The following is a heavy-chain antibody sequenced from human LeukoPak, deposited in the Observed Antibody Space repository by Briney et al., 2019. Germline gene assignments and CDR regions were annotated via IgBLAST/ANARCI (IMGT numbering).Heavy chain of an antibody. J-gene: IGHJ6*04. D-gene: IGHD2-2*01. CDR3: AKEGDCSTTSCLTGGLDV. CDR1: GFIVSANY. Sequence: PGGSLRLSCAASGFIVSANYMSWVRQAPGKGLEWVSVIYTGGNTYYADSVKGRFTISRDNSKNTVYLQMTSLRAEDTAVYYCAKEGDCSTTSCLTGGLDVWGKGTTVTVSS. CDR2: IYTGGNT. V-gene: IGHV3-53*01.